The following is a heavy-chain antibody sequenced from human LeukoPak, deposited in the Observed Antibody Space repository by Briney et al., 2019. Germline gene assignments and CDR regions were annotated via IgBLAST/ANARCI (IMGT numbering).Heavy chain of an antibody. CDR1: GGSISTFF. CDR2: IYYSGST. Sequence: PSETPSLTRTVSGGSISTFFWSWIRQPPGKGLGWIGYIYYSGSTNYKPSLKSRVTISVDTSKNQFSLKLSSVTAADTAVYYCARYSRSSQYFDSWGQGTLVTVSS. J-gene: IGHJ4*02. D-gene: IGHD5-18*01. CDR3: ARYSRSSQYFDS. V-gene: IGHV4-59*01.